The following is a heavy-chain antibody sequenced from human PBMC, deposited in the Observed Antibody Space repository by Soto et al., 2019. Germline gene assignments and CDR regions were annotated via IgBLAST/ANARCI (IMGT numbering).Heavy chain of an antibody. V-gene: IGHV4-31*03. Sequence: SETLSLTCTVSGGSFSSGTYHWSWIRQHPGKGLEWIGYIYYSGSTFYNPSLKSRVTISVDTSKNQFSLRLSSVTAADTAVYYCARERNYYDTSGDSYFDYWGQGTLVTVSS. D-gene: IGHD3-22*01. J-gene: IGHJ4*02. CDR2: IYYSGST. CDR1: GGSFSSGTYH. CDR3: ARERNYYDTSGDSYFDY.